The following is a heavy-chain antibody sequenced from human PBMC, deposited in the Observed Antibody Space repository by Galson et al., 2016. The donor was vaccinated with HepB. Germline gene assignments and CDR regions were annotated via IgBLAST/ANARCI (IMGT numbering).Heavy chain of an antibody. V-gene: IGHV3-30*18. CDR3: AKNDILAGYSAFDY. D-gene: IGHD3-9*01. CDR2: VSYDGRNK. Sequence: SLRLSCAASGFAFSNYAMHWVRQAPGKGLEWVAVVSYDGRNKYYADSVKGRFTISRDNSKNTVYLQMNRLRVEDKAVYYCAKNDILAGYSAFDYWGQGTLVTVSS. CDR1: GFAFSNYA. J-gene: IGHJ4*02.